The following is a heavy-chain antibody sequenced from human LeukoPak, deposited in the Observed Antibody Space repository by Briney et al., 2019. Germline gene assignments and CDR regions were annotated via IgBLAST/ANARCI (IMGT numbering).Heavy chain of an antibody. CDR2: ISSSSSYI. CDR3: AELGITMIGGV. V-gene: IGHV3-21*01. Sequence: GGSLRLSCAASGFTFSSYSMNWVHQAPGKWLEWVSSISSSSSYIYYADSVKGRFTISRDNAKNSLYLQMNSLRAEDTAVYYCAELGITMIGGVWGKGTTVTISS. CDR1: GFTFSSYS. J-gene: IGHJ6*04. D-gene: IGHD3-10*02.